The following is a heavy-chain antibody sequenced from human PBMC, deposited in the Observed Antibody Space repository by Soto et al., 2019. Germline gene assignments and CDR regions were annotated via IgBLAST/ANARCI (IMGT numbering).Heavy chain of an antibody. CDR1: GFTFSSYG. D-gene: IGHD2-21*02. CDR3: AGDCGDDCYGLDY. Sequence: QVQLVESGGGVVQPGRSLRLSCAASGFTFSSYGMHWVRQAPGKGLEWVAVIWYDGSNKYYADSVKGRFTISRDNSKNTLYLQMSSLRAEDTAVYYWAGDCGDDCYGLDYWGQGTLVTVSS. J-gene: IGHJ4*02. V-gene: IGHV3-33*01. CDR2: IWYDGSNK.